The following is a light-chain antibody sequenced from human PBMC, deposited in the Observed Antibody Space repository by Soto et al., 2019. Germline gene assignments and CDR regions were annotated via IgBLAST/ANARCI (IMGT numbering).Light chain of an antibody. J-gene: IGLJ3*02. CDR3: SSYTSSSTRV. V-gene: IGLV2-14*01. Sequence: QSALTQPASVSGSPGQSITISCTGTSSDVGGYNYVSWYQQHPGKAPKLMIYDVSNRPSGVSNRFSGSKSGNTASLPISGLQAEDEGDYYCSSYTSSSTRVFGGGTKLTVL. CDR1: SSDVGGYNY. CDR2: DVS.